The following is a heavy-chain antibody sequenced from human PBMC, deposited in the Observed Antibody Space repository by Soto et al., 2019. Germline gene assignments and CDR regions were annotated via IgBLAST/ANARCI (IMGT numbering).Heavy chain of an antibody. J-gene: IGHJ2*01. CDR1: GFALTPYA. CDR3: ARDWDHGGGSYLWKFDL. Sequence: GGSLRLSCAASGFALTPYAMHWVRQAPGKGLEWVAIISYDGSYRSYGDSVKGRFTISRDNSENSLYLQMDTLRSEDTAVYYCARDWDHGGGSYLWKFDLWGRGTLVTVSS. CDR2: ISYDGSYR. V-gene: IGHV3-30-3*01. D-gene: IGHD1-26*01.